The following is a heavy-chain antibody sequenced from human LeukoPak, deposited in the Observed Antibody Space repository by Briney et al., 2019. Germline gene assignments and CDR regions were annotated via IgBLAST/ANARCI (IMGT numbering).Heavy chain of an antibody. V-gene: IGHV3-21*01. Sequence: GGSLRLSCAASGFPFNTYSMNWVRQAPGKGLEWVSSITSSSTYVYYADSVKGRFTISRDNAKNSLYLQMNSLRAEDTAVYYCARLLTTANSWGQGTLVTVSS. D-gene: IGHD4-11*01. CDR3: ARLLTTANS. CDR1: GFPFNTYS. J-gene: IGHJ4*02. CDR2: ITSSSTYV.